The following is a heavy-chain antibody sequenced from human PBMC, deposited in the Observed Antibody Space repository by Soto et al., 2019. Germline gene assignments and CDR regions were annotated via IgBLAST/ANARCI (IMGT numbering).Heavy chain of an antibody. Sequence: QVQLVESGGGVVQPGESLRLSCAGSGFTFSSYGMDWVRQAPGKGLEWVAVISYDGSNKYYVDSVKGRCTISRDNSKNTLYLQMNSLRAEDTAVYYCAKDRMGAGIRGYFDYWGQGMLVTVSS. CDR2: ISYDGSNK. CDR3: AKDRMGAGIRGYFDY. CDR1: GFTFSSYG. D-gene: IGHD3-10*01. J-gene: IGHJ4*02. V-gene: IGHV3-30*18.